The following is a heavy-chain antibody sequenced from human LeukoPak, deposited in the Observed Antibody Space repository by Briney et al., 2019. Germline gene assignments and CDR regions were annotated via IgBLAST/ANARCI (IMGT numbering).Heavy chain of an antibody. CDR3: ARGGASELYYFDY. J-gene: IGHJ4*02. D-gene: IGHD2-15*01. CDR2: ISGSGGST. Sequence: GGSLRLSCAASGFTFSSYAMSWVRQAPGKGLEWVSAISGSGGSTYYADSVKGRFTISRDTSKNTLFLQMNSLRAEDTAVYYCARGGASELYYFDYWGQGTLVTVSS. CDR1: GFTFSSYA. V-gene: IGHV3-23*01.